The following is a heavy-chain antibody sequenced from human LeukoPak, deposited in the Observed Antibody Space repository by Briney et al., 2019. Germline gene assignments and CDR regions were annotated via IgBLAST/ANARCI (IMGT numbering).Heavy chain of an antibody. Sequence: GGSLRLSCAASGFTLTSYWMSWVRQAPGKGLEWVANIKQDGSEKYYVDSVKGRFTISRDNAKNSLYLQVNSLRAEDTAVYYCASHSGWYFYFDYWGQGTLVTVS. J-gene: IGHJ4*02. CDR2: IKQDGSEK. V-gene: IGHV3-7*01. CDR3: ASHSGWYFYFDY. CDR1: GFTLTSYW. D-gene: IGHD6-19*01.